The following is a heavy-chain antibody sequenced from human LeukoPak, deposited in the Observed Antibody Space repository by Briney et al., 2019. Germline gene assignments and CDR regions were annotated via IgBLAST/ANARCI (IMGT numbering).Heavy chain of an antibody. Sequence: AASVKVSCKASGGTFSSYAISWVRQAPGQGLEWMGRIIPILGIANYAQKFQGRVTITADKSTSTAYMELSSLRSEDTAVYYCARAESGNYYVGSFDYWGQGTLVIVSS. J-gene: IGHJ4*02. D-gene: IGHD1-26*01. CDR2: IIPILGIA. CDR3: ARAESGNYYVGSFDY. CDR1: GGTFSSYA. V-gene: IGHV1-69*04.